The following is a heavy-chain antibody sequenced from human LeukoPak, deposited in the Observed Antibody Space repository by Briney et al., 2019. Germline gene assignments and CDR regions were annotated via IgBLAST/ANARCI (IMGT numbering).Heavy chain of an antibody. V-gene: IGHV3-48*01. CDR3: ARGSHAYSTTWIVY. D-gene: IGHD6-13*01. J-gene: IGHJ4*02. Sequence: PGGSLRLSCAASGFTFSSYSMIWVRQAPGKGLEWVSYVSSSSSTIYADSVKGRFTISRDNAKNSLYLQMNSLRAEGTAVYYCARGSHAYSTTWIVYWGQGTLVTVSS. CDR1: GFTFSSYS. CDR2: VSSSSSTI.